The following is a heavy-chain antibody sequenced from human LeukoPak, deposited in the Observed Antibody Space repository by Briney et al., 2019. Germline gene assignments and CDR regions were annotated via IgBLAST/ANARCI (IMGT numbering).Heavy chain of an antibody. Sequence: PGGSLRLSCAASGFTFSSFWMSWVRQAPGKGLEWVANIKQDGSVKDYVDSVKGRFTISRDNAKNSLYLQMNSLRAGDTAVYYCARSGYLYFDYWGQGTLVTVSS. CDR1: GFTFSSFW. D-gene: IGHD3-3*01. V-gene: IGHV3-7*01. CDR2: IKQDGSVK. J-gene: IGHJ4*02. CDR3: ARSGYLYFDY.